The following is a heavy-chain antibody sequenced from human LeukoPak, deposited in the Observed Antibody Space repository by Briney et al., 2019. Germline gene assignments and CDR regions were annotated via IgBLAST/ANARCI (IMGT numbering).Heavy chain of an antibody. CDR2: ISAYNGNT. J-gene: IGHJ3*02. CDR3: ARDLSYDSSGYYRNDAFDI. Sequence: GASVKVSCKASGYTFTSYGISWVRQAPGQGLEWMGWISAYNGNTNYAQKLQGRVTMTTDTSTSTAYMELRSLRSDDTAVYYCARDLSYDSSGYYRNDAFDIWGQRTMVTVSS. D-gene: IGHD3-22*01. V-gene: IGHV1-18*01. CDR1: GYTFTSYG.